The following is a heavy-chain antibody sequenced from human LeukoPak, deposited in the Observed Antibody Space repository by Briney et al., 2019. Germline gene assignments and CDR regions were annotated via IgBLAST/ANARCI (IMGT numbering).Heavy chain of an antibody. CDR3: ATVSYCTNGVCYYSFDY. V-gene: IGHV1-24*01. J-gene: IGHJ4*02. D-gene: IGHD2-8*01. CDR1: GYTLTKLS. Sequence: ASVRVSCKVSGYTLTKLSMHWVRQAPRKGLEWTGAFDPEDGETIYAQKFQGRVTMTEDTSTDTAYMELSTLRSEDTAVYYCATVSYCTNGVCYYSFDYWGQGTLVTVSS. CDR2: FDPEDGET.